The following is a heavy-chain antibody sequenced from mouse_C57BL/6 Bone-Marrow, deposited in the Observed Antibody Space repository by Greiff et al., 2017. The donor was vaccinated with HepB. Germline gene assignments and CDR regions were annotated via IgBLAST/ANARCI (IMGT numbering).Heavy chain of an antibody. J-gene: IGHJ1*03. CDR1: GYTFTSYG. V-gene: IGHV1-81*01. D-gene: IGHD1-1*01. CDR3: ARWVLRRYFDV. CDR2: IYPRSGNT. Sequence: VQVVESGAELARPGASVKLSCKASGYTFTSYGISWVKQRTGQGLEWIGEIYPRSGNTYYNEKFKGKAKLTADKSSSTAYMELRSLTSEDSAVYFCARWVLRRYFDVWGTGTTVTVSS.